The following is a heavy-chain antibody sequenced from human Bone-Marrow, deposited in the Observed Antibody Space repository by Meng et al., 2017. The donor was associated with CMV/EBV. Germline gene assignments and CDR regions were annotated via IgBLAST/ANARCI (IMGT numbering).Heavy chain of an antibody. V-gene: IGHV1-2*02. CDR3: ARGRRDLTYDFWSGYYQNYDEGLDY. CDR2: INPNSGGT. D-gene: IGHD3-3*01. J-gene: IGHJ4*02. Sequence: MDWGRQAPGQGLEWMGWINPNSGGTNYAQKFQGRVTMTRDTSISTAYMELSRLRSDDTAVYYCARGRRDLTYDFWSGYYQNYDEGLDYWGQGTLVTVSS.